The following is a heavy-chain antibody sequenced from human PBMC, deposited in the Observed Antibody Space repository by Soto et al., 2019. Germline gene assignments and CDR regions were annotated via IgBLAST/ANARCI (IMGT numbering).Heavy chain of an antibody. D-gene: IGHD2-2*03. CDR3: ASNRLDIVVVPAAMPHDAFDI. J-gene: IGHJ3*02. CDR2: ISAYNGNT. CDR1: GYTFTSYG. Sequence: GASVKVSCKASGYTFTSYGISWVRQAPGQGLEWMGWISAYNGNTNYAQKLQGRVTMTTDTSTSTAYMELRSLRSDDTAVYYCASNRLDIVVVPAAMPHDAFDIWGQGTMVTV. V-gene: IGHV1-18*01.